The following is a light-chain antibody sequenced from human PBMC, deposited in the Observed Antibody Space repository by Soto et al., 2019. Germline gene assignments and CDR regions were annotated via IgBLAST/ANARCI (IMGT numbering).Light chain of an antibody. CDR2: GAS. V-gene: IGKV1-39*01. CDR1: QSISDY. CDR3: QQSYIIPDT. Sequence: DIQMTQSPSSLSASVGDRVAITCRASQSISDYLKWYQQKPGKPLKLLIYGASTLQSVVPSRFSGGGSVTDFTLTISSLQPEDFGTYFSQQSYIIPDTFGPGTTVAIK. J-gene: IGKJ3*01.